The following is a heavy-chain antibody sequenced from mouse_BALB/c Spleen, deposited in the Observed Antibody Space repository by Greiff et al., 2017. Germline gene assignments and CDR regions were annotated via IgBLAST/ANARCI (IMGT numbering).Heavy chain of an antibody. Sequence: EVNVVESGGGLVQPGGSLKLSCAASGFTFSSYTMSWVRQTPEKRLEWVAYISNGGGSTYYPDTVKGRFTISRDNAKNTLYLQMSSLKSEDTAMYYCARRNDYGYAMDYWGQGTSVTVSS. D-gene: IGHD2-4*01. V-gene: IGHV5-12-2*01. J-gene: IGHJ4*01. CDR2: ISNGGGST. CDR1: GFTFSSYT. CDR3: ARRNDYGYAMDY.